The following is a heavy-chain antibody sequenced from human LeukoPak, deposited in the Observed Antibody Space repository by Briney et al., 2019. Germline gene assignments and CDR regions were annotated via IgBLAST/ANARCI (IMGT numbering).Heavy chain of an antibody. Sequence: GGSLRLSCAASGFTFSSYAMHWVRQAPGKGLEWVAVISYDGSNKYYADSVKGRFTFSRDNSKNTLYLQMNSLRAEDTAVYYCAKDHAIGYCSGGSCYSVFDYWGQGTLVTVSS. D-gene: IGHD2-15*01. CDR1: GFTFSSYA. V-gene: IGHV3-30-3*01. CDR2: ISYDGSNK. CDR3: AKDHAIGYCSGGSCYSVFDY. J-gene: IGHJ4*02.